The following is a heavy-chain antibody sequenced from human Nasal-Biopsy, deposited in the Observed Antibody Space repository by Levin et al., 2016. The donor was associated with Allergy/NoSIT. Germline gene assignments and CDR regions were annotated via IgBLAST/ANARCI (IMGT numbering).Heavy chain of an antibody. CDR2: ISGGGGST. J-gene: IGHJ4*02. D-gene: IGHD6-6*01. CDR1: GFTFSSYA. V-gene: IGHV3-23*01. CDR3: AKEDSSSSRYYFEY. Sequence: GESLKISCAASGFTFSSYAMSWVRQAPGKGLEWVSAISGGGGSTYYADSVKGRFTISRDNSKNTLYLQLISLRAEDTAVYYCAKEDSSSSRYYFEYWGQGTLVTASS.